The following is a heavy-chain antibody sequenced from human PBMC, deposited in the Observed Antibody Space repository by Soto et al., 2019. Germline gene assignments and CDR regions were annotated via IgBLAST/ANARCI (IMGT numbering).Heavy chain of an antibody. J-gene: IGHJ4*02. V-gene: IGHV3-7*03. CDR2: IKQDGSEK. D-gene: IGHD3-16*01. CDR3: SRGFWGSCWAFQFDS. CDR1: GFTFSTYW. Sequence: GGSLRLSCAASGFTFSTYWMSVFRHAPWNGLEWVANIKQDGSEKYYLDSVKGRFTISRDNAKNSLYLHMNSLRAEDTAVYYCSRGFWGSCWAFQFDSWGQGALVTVSS.